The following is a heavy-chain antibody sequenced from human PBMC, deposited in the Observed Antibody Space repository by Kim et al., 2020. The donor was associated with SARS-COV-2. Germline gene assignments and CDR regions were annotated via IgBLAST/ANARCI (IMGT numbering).Heavy chain of an antibody. D-gene: IGHD6-6*01. Sequence: GGSLRLSCAASGFTFSSYSMNWVRQAPGKGMEWVSSISSSSSYIYYADSVKGRFTISRDNAKNSLYLQMNRLRAEDTAVYYCARIPMYSSSSGGDFDYWGQGTLVTGSS. CDR3: ARIPMYSSSSGGDFDY. CDR1: GFTFSSYS. J-gene: IGHJ4*02. V-gene: IGHV3-21*01. CDR2: ISSSSSYI.